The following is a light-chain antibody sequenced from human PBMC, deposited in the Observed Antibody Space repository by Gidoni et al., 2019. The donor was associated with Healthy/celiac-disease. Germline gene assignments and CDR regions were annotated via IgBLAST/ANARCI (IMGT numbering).Light chain of an antibody. CDR1: QSISSY. J-gene: IGKJ2*01. Sequence: DIQMTQSPSSLSASVGDRVTITCRASQSISSYLNWYQQKPGKAPKLLIYAASSLQSGVQSRFIGSGSGTDFTLTISSLQPEDFSTYYCQQSYSTPDTFGQGTKLEIK. CDR2: AAS. CDR3: QQSYSTPDT. V-gene: IGKV1-39*01.